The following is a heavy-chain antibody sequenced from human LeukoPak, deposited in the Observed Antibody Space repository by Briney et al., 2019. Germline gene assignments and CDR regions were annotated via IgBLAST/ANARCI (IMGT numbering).Heavy chain of an antibody. D-gene: IGHD1-26*01. V-gene: IGHV4-4*02. J-gene: IGHJ4*02. CDR2: IYHSGST. CDR1: GGSISSSNW. Sequence: SGTLSLTCAVSGGSISSSNWWSWVRQPPGKGLEWIGEIYHSGSTNYNPSLKSRVTISVDTSKNQFSLKLSSVTAADTAVYYCARGYSGRYHSAEFDYWGQGTLVTVSS. CDR3: ARGYSGRYHSAEFDY.